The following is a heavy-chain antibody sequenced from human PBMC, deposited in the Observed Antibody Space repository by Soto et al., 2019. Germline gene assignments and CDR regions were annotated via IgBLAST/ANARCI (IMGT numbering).Heavy chain of an antibody. D-gene: IGHD6-13*01. CDR3: ARRNVGIAAAALYYYDMDV. V-gene: IGHV4-59*08. Sequence: QVQLQESGPGLVNPSETLSLTCTVSGGSISSYYWSWIRQPPGKGLEWIGYIYYSGSTNYNPSLKSRGTKSVDTSKNQFSLKLSSVTAADTAVYYCARRNVGIAAAALYYYDMDVWSKGTTVTVS. J-gene: IGHJ6*03. CDR2: IYYSGST. CDR1: GGSISSYY.